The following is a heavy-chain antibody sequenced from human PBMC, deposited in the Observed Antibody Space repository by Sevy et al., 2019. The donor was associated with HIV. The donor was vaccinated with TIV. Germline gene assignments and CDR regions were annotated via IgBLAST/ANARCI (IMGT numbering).Heavy chain of an antibody. Sequence: GGSLRLSCVASGFTFPIYSVVWVRRAPGKGLEWLTLISYNGINRYYADSVKGRFTISRDNSNNILYLQMTSLRVEDTALSFCARVAVEYCTNDCYHRFDHWGLGTLVTVSS. D-gene: IGHD2-8*01. V-gene: IGHV3-30*04. J-gene: IGHJ4*02. CDR3: ARVAVEYCTNDCYHRFDH. CDR2: ISYNGINR. CDR1: GFTFPIYS.